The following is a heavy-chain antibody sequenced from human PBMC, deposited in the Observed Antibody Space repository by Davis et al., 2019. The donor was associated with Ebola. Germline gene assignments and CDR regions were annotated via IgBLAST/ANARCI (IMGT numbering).Heavy chain of an antibody. V-gene: IGHV3-49*03. D-gene: IGHD2-15*01. CDR3: TRPLGNCSGGSCYPSRY. CDR2: IRSKAYGGTT. J-gene: IGHJ4*02. Sequence: GESLKISCTASGFTFGDYAMSWFRQAPGKGLEWVGFIRSKAYGGTTEYAASVKGRFTISRDDSKSIAYLQMNSLKTEDTAVYYCTRPLGNCSGGSCYPSRYWGQGTLVTVSS. CDR1: GFTFGDYA.